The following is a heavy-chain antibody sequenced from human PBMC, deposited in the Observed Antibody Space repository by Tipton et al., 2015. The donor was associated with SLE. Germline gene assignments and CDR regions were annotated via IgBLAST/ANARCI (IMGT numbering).Heavy chain of an antibody. CDR2: ISSGGTFI. Sequence: SLRLSCTASGFTFSSQEMNWVRQAPGKGLEWVSYISSGGTFIHYADAVKGRFTISRDNAKNSLYLQMNSLRAEDTAVYYCARGFWNGFYIGYFDSSGQGAPVTVSS. J-gene: IGHJ4*02. CDR1: GFTFSSQE. CDR3: ARGFWNGFYIGYFDS. V-gene: IGHV3-48*03. D-gene: IGHD3-3*01.